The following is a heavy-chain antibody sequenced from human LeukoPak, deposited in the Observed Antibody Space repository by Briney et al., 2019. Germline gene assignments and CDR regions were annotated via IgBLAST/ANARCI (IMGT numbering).Heavy chain of an antibody. V-gene: IGHV1-69*04. CDR3: SRDSVRDGYNSH. J-gene: IGHJ4*02. D-gene: IGHD5-24*01. CDR2: IIPIFGIA. CDR1: GGTFSSYA. Sequence: SVTVSCKASGGTFSSYAISWVRQAPAQGLEWMGRIIPIFGIANYAQKFQGRVTITADKSTSTAYMELSSLRSEDTAVYYCSRDSVRDGYNSHWGQGTLVTVSS.